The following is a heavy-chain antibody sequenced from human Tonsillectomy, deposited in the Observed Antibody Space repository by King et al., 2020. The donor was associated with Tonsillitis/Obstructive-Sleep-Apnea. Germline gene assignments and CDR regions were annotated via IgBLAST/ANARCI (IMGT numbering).Heavy chain of an antibody. V-gene: IGHV4-31*03. CDR2: IYYSGRT. Sequence: QLQESGPGLVKPSQTLSLTCTVSGGSISSGGYYWSWIRQHPGKGLEWIGCIYYSGRTYYNPSLKSRLTLSVDTSKNQFSLKLSSVTPADTAVYYCARGTTVKSFDYWGQGTLVTVSS. D-gene: IGHD4-17*01. CDR3: ARGTTVKSFDY. J-gene: IGHJ4*02. CDR1: GGSISSGGYY.